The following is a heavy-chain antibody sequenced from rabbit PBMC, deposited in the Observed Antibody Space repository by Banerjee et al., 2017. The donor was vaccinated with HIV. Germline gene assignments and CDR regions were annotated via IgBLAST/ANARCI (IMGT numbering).Heavy chain of an antibody. CDR1: GFSFSSDYD. D-gene: IGHD7-1*01. CDR3: ARGGGYSGGLNL. CDR2: IYTGSSGST. Sequence: QEQLVESGGGLVQPEGSLTLTCTASGFSFSSDYDMCWVRQAPGKGLEWIACIYTGSSGSTYYASWAKGRFTITRSTSLNTVTLQMTSLTAADTATYFCARGGGYSGGLNLWGQGTLVTVS. J-gene: IGHJ4*01. V-gene: IGHV1S45*01.